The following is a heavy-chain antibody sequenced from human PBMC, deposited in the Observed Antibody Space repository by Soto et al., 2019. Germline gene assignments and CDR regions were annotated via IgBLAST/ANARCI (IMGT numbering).Heavy chain of an antibody. D-gene: IGHD3-22*01. V-gene: IGHV1-69*05. CDR3: ARRNYYDSSGEDAFDI. CDR2: IIPIFGTA. Sequence: QVQLVQSGAEVKKPGSSVKVSCKASGGTFSSYAISWVRQAPGQGLEWMGGIIPIFGTANYAQKFQGRVTSTTDESTSTAYMGLRSLRPEYTAVYYCARRNYYDSSGEDAFDIWGQGTMVTVSS. J-gene: IGHJ3*02. CDR1: GGTFSSYA.